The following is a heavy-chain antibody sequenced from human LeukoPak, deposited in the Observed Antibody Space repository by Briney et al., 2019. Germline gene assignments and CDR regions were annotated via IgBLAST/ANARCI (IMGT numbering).Heavy chain of an antibody. D-gene: IGHD6-19*01. J-gene: IGHJ4*02. CDR2: ISYDGSNK. V-gene: IGHV3-30-3*01. Sequence: PGGSLRLSCAASGFTLSSYTMHWVRQAPGEGLEWVAVISYDGSNKYYADSVKGRFTISRDNSKNTLYLQMNSLRAEDTAVYYCAKDSSRSGWLRGFDYWGQGTLVTVSS. CDR1: GFTLSSYT. CDR3: AKDSSRSGWLRGFDY.